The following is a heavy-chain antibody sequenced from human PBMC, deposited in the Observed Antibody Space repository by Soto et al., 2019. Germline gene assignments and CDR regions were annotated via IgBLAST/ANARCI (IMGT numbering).Heavy chain of an antibody. J-gene: IGHJ4*02. CDR2: IIPIFGTA. Sequence: SVKVSCKASGGTFSSYAISWVRQAPRQGLEWMGGIIPIFGTANYAQKFQGRVTITADKSTSTAYMELSSLRSEDTAVYYCASEVPSTLLSQGPLDYWGQGTLVTVSS. V-gene: IGHV1-69*06. CDR3: ASEVPSTLLSQGPLDY. D-gene: IGHD3-10*01. CDR1: GGTFSSYA.